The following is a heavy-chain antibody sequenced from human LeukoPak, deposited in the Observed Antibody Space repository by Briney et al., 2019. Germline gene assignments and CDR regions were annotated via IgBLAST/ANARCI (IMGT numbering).Heavy chain of an antibody. Sequence: GASVKVSCKASGYTFTGYYMHWVRQAPGQGLEWMGWINPNSGGTNYAQKFQGRVTMTRDTSISTAYMELSRLRSDDTAVYYCARTTAISGWFDWFDPWGQGTLVTVSS. J-gene: IGHJ5*02. D-gene: IGHD6-19*01. CDR2: INPNSGGT. V-gene: IGHV1-2*02. CDR3: ARTTAISGWFDWFDP. CDR1: GYTFTGYY.